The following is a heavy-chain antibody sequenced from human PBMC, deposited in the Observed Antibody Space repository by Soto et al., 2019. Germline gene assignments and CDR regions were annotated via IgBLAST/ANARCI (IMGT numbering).Heavy chain of an antibody. Sequence: QVQLVQSGAEVKKPGSSVKVSCKASGGTFSSYAISWVRQAPGQGLEWMGGIIPIFGTANYAQKFQGRVRITADESTSWAYMELSSLRCEDTAVYYCASDIVVGVASTQIRCGYGMYVWGEGTTVSVSS. CDR3: ASDIVVGVASTQIRCGYGMYV. CDR2: IIPIFGTA. J-gene: IGHJ6*02. V-gene: IGHV1-69*12. CDR1: GGTFSSYA. D-gene: IGHD2-15*01.